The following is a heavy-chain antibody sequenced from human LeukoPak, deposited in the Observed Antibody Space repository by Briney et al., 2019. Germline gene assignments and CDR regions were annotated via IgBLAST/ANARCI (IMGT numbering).Heavy chain of an antibody. CDR2: INAGNGNT. V-gene: IGHV1-3*01. Sequence: GASVTVSCKASGYTFTSYAMHWVRQAPGQRLEWMGWINAGNGNTKYSQKFQGRVTITRDTSASTAYMELSSLRSEDTAVYYCARAVGTTAFWFDPWGQGTLVTVSS. D-gene: IGHD4-17*01. CDR3: ARAVGTTAFWFDP. CDR1: GYTFTSYA. J-gene: IGHJ5*02.